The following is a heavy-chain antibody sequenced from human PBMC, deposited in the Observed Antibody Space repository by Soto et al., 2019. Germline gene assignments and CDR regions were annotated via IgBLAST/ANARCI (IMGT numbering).Heavy chain of an antibody. Sequence: SETLSLTCTVSGGSISSYYWSWIRQPPGKGLEWIGYIYYSGSTNYNPSLKSRVTISVDTSKNQFSLKLSSVTAADTAVYYCARIAVAGTADYYYGMDVWGQGTTVTVSS. CDR3: ARIAVAGTADYYYGMDV. D-gene: IGHD6-19*01. V-gene: IGHV4-59*01. CDR1: GGSISSYY. CDR2: IYYSGST. J-gene: IGHJ6*02.